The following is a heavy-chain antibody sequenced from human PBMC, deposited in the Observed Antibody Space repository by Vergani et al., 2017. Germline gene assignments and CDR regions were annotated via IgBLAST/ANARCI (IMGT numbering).Heavy chain of an antibody. CDR1: GYTFTDYF. CDR2: INPNSGGT. D-gene: IGHD2-2*01. V-gene: IGHV1-2*02. CDR3: ARVGTSSSRDYFDY. J-gene: IGHJ4*02. Sequence: QVQLVQSGAEVKKPGASVKVSCKASGYTFTDYFMHWVRPAPGQGLEWMGWINPNSGGTNYAQKFQGRVTMTRDTSISTAYMELSNLRSDDTAVYYCARVGTSSSRDYFDYWGQGTLVTVSS.